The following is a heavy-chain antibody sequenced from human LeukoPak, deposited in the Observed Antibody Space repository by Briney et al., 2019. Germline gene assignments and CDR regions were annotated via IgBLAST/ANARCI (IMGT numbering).Heavy chain of an antibody. CDR2: IYPRDSHP. Sequence: GAALKSSFKGSGCRFTSYWIGWVRRRPGKGGESIGIIYPRDSHPRYRPSFQGQVPISPDQSISTAYLQWSSLKASDTAMYYCARLPLALFDYWGQGTLVTVSS. CDR3: ARLPLALFDY. V-gene: IGHV5-51*01. J-gene: IGHJ4*02. CDR1: GCRFTSYW.